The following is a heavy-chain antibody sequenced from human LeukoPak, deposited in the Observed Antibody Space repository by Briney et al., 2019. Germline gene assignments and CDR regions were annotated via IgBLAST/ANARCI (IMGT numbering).Heavy chain of an antibody. CDR1: GFSFRSYG. CDR3: AKGPVSGSRSPFDY. CDR2: MTYEGSSK. Sequence: GGSLRLSCAASGFSFRSYGMHWVRQAPGKGLEGVAGMTYEGSSKFYADSVKGRFTIPRDKSNNTLFLQKDALRAEDTAVYYCAKGPVSGSRSPFDYWGQGTLVTVSS. V-gene: IGHV3-30*18. D-gene: IGHD1-26*01. J-gene: IGHJ4*02.